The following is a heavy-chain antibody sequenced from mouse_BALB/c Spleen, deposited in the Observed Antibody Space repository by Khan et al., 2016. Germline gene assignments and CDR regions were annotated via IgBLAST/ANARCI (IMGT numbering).Heavy chain of an antibody. Sequence: QIQLVQSGPELKKPGETVRISCKASGYTFTTAGMQWVQKMPGKGLQWIGWINTHYGVPKYAEDFKGRFAFSLENSASTAYLQIRHLTNEDTATYVGARFGNFVHWYVDVWGAGTTVTVSS. D-gene: IGHD2-1*01. V-gene: IGHV9-4*02. CDR2: INTHYGVP. J-gene: IGHJ1*01. CDR1: GYTFTTAG. CDR3: ARFGNFVHWYVDV.